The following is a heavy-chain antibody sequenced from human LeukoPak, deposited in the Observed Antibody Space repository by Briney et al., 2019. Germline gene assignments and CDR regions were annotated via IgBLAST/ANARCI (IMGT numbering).Heavy chain of an antibody. V-gene: IGHV3-74*01. J-gene: IGHJ3*02. CDR2: IKIDGRNT. D-gene: IGHD4-23*01. CDR3: TRGSDGGFDI. Sequence: PGGSLRLSCAASGFTFSSSAMDWVRQAPGEGLVWVSRIKIDGRNTFYAHSVKGRFTISRDNAKNTLYLQMSSLRAEDTAVYYCTRGSDGGFDIWGQGTMVTVSS. CDR1: GFTFSSSA.